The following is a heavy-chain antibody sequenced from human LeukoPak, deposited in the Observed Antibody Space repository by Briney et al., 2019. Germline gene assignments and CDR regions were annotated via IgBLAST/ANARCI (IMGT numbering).Heavy chain of an antibody. CDR3: ARGSDYDFWSGYSPFDP. J-gene: IGHJ5*02. V-gene: IGHV1-8*01. Sequence: ASVKVSCKAPGYTFTSYDINWVRQATGQGLEWMGWMNPNSGNTGYAQKFQGRVTMTRNTSISTAYMELSSLRSEDTAVYYCARGSDYDFWSGYSPFDPWGQGTLVTVSS. CDR2: MNPNSGNT. D-gene: IGHD3-3*01. CDR1: GYTFTSYD.